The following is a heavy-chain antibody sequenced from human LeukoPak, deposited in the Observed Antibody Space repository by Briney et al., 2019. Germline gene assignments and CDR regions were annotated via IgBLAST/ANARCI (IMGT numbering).Heavy chain of an antibody. Sequence: ASVKVSCKASGYTFTSYYMHWVRQAPGQGLEWMGIINPSGGSTSYAQKFQGRVTMTRDMSTSTAYMELSSLRSEDTAVYYCARDLGAATWIGSVWGQGTLVTVSS. J-gene: IGHJ4*02. D-gene: IGHD5-12*01. CDR3: ARDLGAATWIGSV. CDR2: INPSGGST. CDR1: GYTFTSYY. V-gene: IGHV1-46*01.